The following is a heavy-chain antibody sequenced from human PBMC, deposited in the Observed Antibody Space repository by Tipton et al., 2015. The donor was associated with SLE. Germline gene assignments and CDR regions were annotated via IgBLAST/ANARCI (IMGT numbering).Heavy chain of an antibody. CDR1: SGSFTAYY. Sequence: LSLTCAVYSGSFTAYYWSWIRQPPGKGLEWIGEINHSGSTNYNPSLKSRVTISVDTPNNQFSLKLNSVTAADTAVYYCAGRTGGNSWSPWGQGTLVTVSS. D-gene: IGHD6-13*01. CDR2: INHSGST. CDR3: AGRTGGNSWSP. J-gene: IGHJ5*02. V-gene: IGHV4-34*01.